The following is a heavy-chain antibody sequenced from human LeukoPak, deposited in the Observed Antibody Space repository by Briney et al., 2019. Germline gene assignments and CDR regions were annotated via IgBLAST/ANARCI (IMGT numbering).Heavy chain of an antibody. Sequence: SQTLSLTCAISGDSVSSNRATWNWIRQSPSRGLEWLGRTYYGSGWSIEYASSVRSRITIHSDTSRNQVSLQVTSVTPEDTAVYYCARDLPGKENFDYWGQGTLVTVSS. CDR1: GDSVSSNRAT. D-gene: IGHD4-23*01. V-gene: IGHV6-1*01. CDR2: TYYGSGWSI. CDR3: ARDLPGKENFDY. J-gene: IGHJ4*02.